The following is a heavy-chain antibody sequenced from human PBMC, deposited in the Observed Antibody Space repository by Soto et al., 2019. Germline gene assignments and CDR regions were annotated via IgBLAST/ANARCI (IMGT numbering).Heavy chain of an antibody. CDR3: AKQKDYEYIWGTYPYTSDY. V-gene: IGHV3-23*01. J-gene: IGHJ4*02. Sequence: GESLKISCAASGFTFSSFAMSWVRQAPGKGLEWVSGISGRGSTNYADSVKGRFTISRDNSKNTLYLQMNSLRADDTAVYYCAKQKDYEYIWGTYPYTSDYWGQGTPVTVSS. CDR1: GFTFSSFA. D-gene: IGHD3-16*01. CDR2: ISGRGST.